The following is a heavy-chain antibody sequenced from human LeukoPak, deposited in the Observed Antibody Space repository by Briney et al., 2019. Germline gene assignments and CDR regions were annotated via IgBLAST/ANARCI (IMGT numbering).Heavy chain of an antibody. CDR2: MNPNSGNT. Sequence: GASVKVSCKASGYTFTSYDINWVRQATGQGLEWMGWMNPNSGNTGYAQKFQGRVTMTRNTSINTAYMELSSLRSDDTAVYYCARGDSSGWNYYYYGMDVWGQGTTVTVSS. CDR3: ARGDSSGWNYYYYGMDV. CDR1: GYTFTSYD. J-gene: IGHJ6*02. V-gene: IGHV1-8*01. D-gene: IGHD6-19*01.